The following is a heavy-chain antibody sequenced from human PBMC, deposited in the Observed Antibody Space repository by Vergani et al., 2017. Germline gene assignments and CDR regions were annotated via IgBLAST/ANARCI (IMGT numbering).Heavy chain of an antibody. CDR2: IRSKANSYAT. CDR1: GFTFSGSA. J-gene: IGHJ4*02. V-gene: IGHV3-73*01. Sequence: EVQLVESGGGLVQPGGSLKLSCAASGFTFSGSAMHWVRQASGKGLEWVGRIRSKANSYATAYAASVKGRFTISRDDSKNTAYLQMNSLKTEDTAVYYCTRHDSAAGIFYDYWGQGTLVTVSS. CDR3: TRHDSAAGIFYDY. D-gene: IGHD6-13*01.